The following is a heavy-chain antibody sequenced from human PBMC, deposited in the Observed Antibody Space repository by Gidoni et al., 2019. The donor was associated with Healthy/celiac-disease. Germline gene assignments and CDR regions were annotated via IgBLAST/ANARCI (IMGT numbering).Heavy chain of an antibody. V-gene: IGHV4-39*07. CDR3: ARDKHSYGYNY. CDR2: IYYSGST. CDR1: GRSISSSSYY. J-gene: IGHJ4*02. D-gene: IGHD5-18*01. Sequence: QLQLQESGPGLVKPSETLSLTCTVSGRSISSSSYYWGWIRQPPGKGLEWIGSIYYSGSTYYNPSLKSRVTISVDTSKNQFSLKLSSVTAADTAVYYCARDKHSYGYNYWGQGTLVTVSS.